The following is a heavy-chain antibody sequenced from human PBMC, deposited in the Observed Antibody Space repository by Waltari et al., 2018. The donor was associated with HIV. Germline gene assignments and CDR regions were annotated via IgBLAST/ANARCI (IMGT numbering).Heavy chain of an antibody. V-gene: IGHV3-33*01. CDR2: IWYDGSNK. CDR1: GFPFSSYG. J-gene: IGHJ4*02. CDR3: ARRDGYNLVDF. Sequence: QVQLVESGGGVVQPGRSLRLSCAASGFPFSSYGMHWVRQAPGKGLEWVAVIWYDGSNKYYADSVKGRFIISRDNSENKLYLEMNSLRVEDTAVYYCARRDGYNLVDFWGQGTLVTVSS. D-gene: IGHD5-12*01.